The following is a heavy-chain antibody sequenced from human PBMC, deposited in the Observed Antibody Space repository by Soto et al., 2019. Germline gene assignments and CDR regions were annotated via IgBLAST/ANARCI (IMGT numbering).Heavy chain of an antibody. Sequence: EVQLLESGGGLVQPGGSLRLSCAASGFTFSSYAMSWVRQAPGKGLEWVSAISGSGGSTYYADSVKGRFTISRDNSKNTLYLQMNSLRAEDTAVYYCAKDIIMITFGGVLAPFDYWGQGTLVTVSS. D-gene: IGHD3-16*02. J-gene: IGHJ4*02. CDR2: ISGSGGST. V-gene: IGHV3-23*01. CDR1: GFTFSSYA. CDR3: AKDIIMITFGGVLAPFDY.